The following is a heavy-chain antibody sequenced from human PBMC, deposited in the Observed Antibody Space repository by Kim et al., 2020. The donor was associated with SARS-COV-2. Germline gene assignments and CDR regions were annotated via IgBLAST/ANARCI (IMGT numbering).Heavy chain of an antibody. D-gene: IGHD3-22*01. Sequence: GGSLRLSCSASGFTFSSYAMHWVRQAPGKGLEYVSAISSNGGSTYYADSVKGRFTISRDNSKNTLYLQMSSLRAEDTAVYYCVKDRVRNYYDSSGYYYPYYYGMDVWGQGTTVTVSS. V-gene: IGHV3-64D*06. CDR3: VKDRVRNYYDSSGYYYPYYYGMDV. J-gene: IGHJ6*02. CDR2: ISSNGGST. CDR1: GFTFSSYA.